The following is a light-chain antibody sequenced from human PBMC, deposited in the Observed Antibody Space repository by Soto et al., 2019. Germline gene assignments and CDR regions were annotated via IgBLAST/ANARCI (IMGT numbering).Light chain of an antibody. CDR1: QSISSW. V-gene: IGKV1-5*03. CDR3: QQYNSYLYT. CDR2: KAS. Sequence: DIQMTQSPSTLSASVGDRVTITCRASQSISSWLAWYQQKPGKAPKLLIYKASSLESGVPSRFSGSGSGTEFTLTICSLQPDDFATYYCQQYNSYLYTFGQGTKVDIK. J-gene: IGKJ2*01.